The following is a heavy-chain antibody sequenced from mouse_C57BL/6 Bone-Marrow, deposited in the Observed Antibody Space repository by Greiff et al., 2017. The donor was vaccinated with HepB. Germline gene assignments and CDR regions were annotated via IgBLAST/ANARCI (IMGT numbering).Heavy chain of an antibody. CDR1: GIDFSRYW. D-gene: IGHD2-12*01. CDR2: INPDSSTI. J-gene: IGHJ4*01. CDR3: ARVLRRGEYYYAMDY. Sequence: DVKLVESGGGLVQPGGSLKLSCAASGIDFSRYWMSWVRRAPGKGLEWIGEINPDSSTINYAPSLKDKFIISRDNAKNTLYLQMSKVRSEDTALYYCARVLRRGEYYYAMDYWGQGTSVTVSS. V-gene: IGHV4-1*01.